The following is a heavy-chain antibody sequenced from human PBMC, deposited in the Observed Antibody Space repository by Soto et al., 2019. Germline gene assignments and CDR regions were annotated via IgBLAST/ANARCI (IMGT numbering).Heavy chain of an antibody. D-gene: IGHD1-26*01. V-gene: IGHV4-34*01. J-gene: IGHJ6*02. Sequence: QVQLQQWGAGLLKPSETLSLTCAVYGGSFSGYYWSWIRQPPGKGLEWIGEINHSGSTNYKPSLKSRVTISVDTFKNQVGLKRSSVTAADTAVYYCARSRRHCGSHQLRGMDVWGQGTTGTVSS. CDR3: ARSRRHCGSHQLRGMDV. CDR2: INHSGST. CDR1: GGSFSGYY.